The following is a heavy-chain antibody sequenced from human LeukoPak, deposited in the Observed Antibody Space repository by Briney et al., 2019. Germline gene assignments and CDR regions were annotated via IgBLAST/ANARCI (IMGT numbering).Heavy chain of an antibody. V-gene: IGHV1-69*05. CDR3: ARGIILGFCSSITCPTRFDY. D-gene: IGHD2-2*01. J-gene: IGHJ4*02. CDR2: LIPMFGTA. CDR1: GYTFTSYG. Sequence: ASVKVSCKASGYTFTSYGITWVRQAPGQGLEWMGGLIPMFGTAKYAQKFQGRVTINTDESTSTAYMELSSLRSDDTAVYYCARGIILGFCSSITCPTRFDYWGQGTLVTVSS.